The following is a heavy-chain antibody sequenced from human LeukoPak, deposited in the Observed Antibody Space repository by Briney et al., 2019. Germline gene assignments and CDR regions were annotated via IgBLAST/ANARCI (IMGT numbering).Heavy chain of an antibody. CDR1: GSTFSSYG. D-gene: IGHD3-10*01. J-gene: IGHJ6*02. CDR2: ISYDGSNK. Sequence: PSGGSLRLSCAASGSTFSSYGMHWVRQAPGKGLEWVAVISYDGSNKYYADSVKGRFTISRGNSKNTLYLQMNSLRAEDTAVYYCARDRWFGELSYYYGMDVWGQGTTVTVSS. CDR3: ARDRWFGELSYYYGMDV. V-gene: IGHV3-30*03.